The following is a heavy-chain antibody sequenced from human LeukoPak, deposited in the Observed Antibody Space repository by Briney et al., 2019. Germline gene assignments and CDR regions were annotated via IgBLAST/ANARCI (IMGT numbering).Heavy chain of an antibody. CDR3: ARGRYGDYH. CDR2: IYSGGST. Sequence: GGSLRLSCAASGFTVSSKYMSWVRQAPGKGLEWVSVIYSGGSTYYADSVKGRFTISRENAKSTLYLHMNILRVEDTAVYYCARGRYGDYHWGQGILVTVSS. D-gene: IGHD4-17*01. CDR1: GFTVSSKY. J-gene: IGHJ4*02. V-gene: IGHV3-53*01.